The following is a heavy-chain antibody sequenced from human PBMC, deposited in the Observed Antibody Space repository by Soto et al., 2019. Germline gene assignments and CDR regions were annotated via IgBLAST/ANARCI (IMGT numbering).Heavy chain of an antibody. CDR2: IYYSGSA. Sequence: SETLSLTCTVSGGSISSGDYYWSWIRQPPGKGLEWIGYIYYSGSAYYNPSLKSRVTISVDTSKNQFSLKLSSVTAADTAVYYCARAANVAAAGSGYYYYYGMDVWGQGTTVTVSS. CDR3: ARAANVAAAGSGYYYYYGMDV. CDR1: GGSISSGDYY. D-gene: IGHD6-13*01. V-gene: IGHV4-30-4*01. J-gene: IGHJ6*02.